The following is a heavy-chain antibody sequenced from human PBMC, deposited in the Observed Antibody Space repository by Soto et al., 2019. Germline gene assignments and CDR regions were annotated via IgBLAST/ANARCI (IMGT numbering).Heavy chain of an antibody. CDR2: FDPEDGET. CDR3: ATGRACTNGVCTNWFEP. D-gene: IGHD2-8*01. CDR1: GYTLTELS. V-gene: IGHV1-24*01. J-gene: IGHJ5*02. Sequence: ASVKVSCKVSGYTLTELSMHWVRQAPGKGLEWMGGFDPEDGETIYAQKFQGRVTMTEDTSTDTAYMELSSLRSEDTAVYYCATGRACTNGVCTNWFEPWGQGTRVNVAS.